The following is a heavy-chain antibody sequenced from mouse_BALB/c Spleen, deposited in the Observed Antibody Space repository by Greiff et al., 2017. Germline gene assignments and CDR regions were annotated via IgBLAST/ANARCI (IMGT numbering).Heavy chain of an antibody. D-gene: IGHD3-2*01. CDR3: ARHDSSGGD. CDR2: ISSGGSYT. CDR1: GFTFSSYG. Sequence: EVNLVESGGDLVKPGGSLKLSCAASGFTFSSYGMSWVRQTPDKRLEWVATISSGGSYTYYPDSVKGRFTISRDNAKNTLYLQMSSLKSEDTAMYYCARHDSSGGDGGQGTSVTVSS. J-gene: IGHJ4*01. V-gene: IGHV5-6*01.